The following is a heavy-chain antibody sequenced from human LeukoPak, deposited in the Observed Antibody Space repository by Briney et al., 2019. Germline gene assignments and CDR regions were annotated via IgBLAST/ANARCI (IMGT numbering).Heavy chain of an antibody. D-gene: IGHD3-22*01. J-gene: IGHJ5*02. CDR3: ARGRLSYYYDSRGWFDP. CDR2: INHSGST. Sequence: SETLSLTCAVYGGSFSGYYWSWIRQPPGKGLEWIGEINHSGSTNYNPTLHSPVTISVDTSKNQFALKLSSVTAADTAVYYCARGRLSYYYDSRGWFDPWGQGTLVTVSS. CDR1: GGSFSGYY. V-gene: IGHV4-34*01.